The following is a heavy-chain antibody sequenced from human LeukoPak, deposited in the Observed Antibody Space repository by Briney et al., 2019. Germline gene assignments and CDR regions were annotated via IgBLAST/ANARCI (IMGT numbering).Heavy chain of an antibody. Sequence: SETLSLTCTVSGDSISSYYWSWIRQPAGKGLEWIGRFYTSGSTDYNPSLKSRVTMSVDTSKNQFSLRLSSVTAADTAVYYCAREKYHLVRRGGYYYYMDVWGKGTTVTVSS. CDR1: GDSISSYY. V-gene: IGHV4-4*07. CDR3: AREKYHLVRRGGYYYYMDV. CDR2: FYTSGST. J-gene: IGHJ6*03. D-gene: IGHD1-1*01.